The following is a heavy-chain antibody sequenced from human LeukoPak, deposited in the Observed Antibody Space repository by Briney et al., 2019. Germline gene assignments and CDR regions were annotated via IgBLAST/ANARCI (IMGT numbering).Heavy chain of an antibody. J-gene: IGHJ4*02. CDR1: GGTFSSYA. Sequence: GASVKVSCKASGGTFSSYAISWVRQAPGQGLEWMGGIIPIFGTANYAQKFQGRVTTTADESTSTAYMELSSLRSEDTAVYYCARRWYSSGWYFDYWGQGTLVTVSS. D-gene: IGHD6-19*01. V-gene: IGHV1-69*13. CDR2: IIPIFGTA. CDR3: ARRWYSSGWYFDY.